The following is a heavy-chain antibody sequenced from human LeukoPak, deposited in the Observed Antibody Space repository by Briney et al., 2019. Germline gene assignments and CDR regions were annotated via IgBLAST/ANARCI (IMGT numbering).Heavy chain of an antibody. CDR3: ARELVVAATGYYYGMDV. CDR1: GYTFTSYY. D-gene: IGHD2-15*01. CDR2: INPSGGST. J-gene: IGHJ6*02. Sequence: GASVKVSCKASGYTFTSYYMHWVRQAPGQGLEWMGIINPSGGSTSYAQKFQGRVTMTRDTSTSTVYMELSSLRSEDTAVYYCARELVVAATGYYYGMDVWGQGTTVTVSS. V-gene: IGHV1-46*01.